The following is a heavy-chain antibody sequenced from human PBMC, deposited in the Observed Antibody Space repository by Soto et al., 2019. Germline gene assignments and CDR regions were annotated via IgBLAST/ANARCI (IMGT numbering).Heavy chain of an antibody. Sequence: GGSLRLSCTASGFTFGDYAMSWFRQAPGKGLEWVGFIRSKAYGGTTEYAASVKGRFTISRDDSKSIAYLQMNSLKTEDTAVYYCTRVLDYDFWSGYYAPYYYYCMDVWGKGTTVTVSS. CDR2: IRSKAYGGTT. J-gene: IGHJ6*03. CDR3: TRVLDYDFWSGYYAPYYYYCMDV. CDR1: GFTFGDYA. D-gene: IGHD3-3*01. V-gene: IGHV3-49*03.